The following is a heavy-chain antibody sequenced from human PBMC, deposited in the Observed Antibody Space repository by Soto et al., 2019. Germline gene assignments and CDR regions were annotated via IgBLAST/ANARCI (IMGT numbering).Heavy chain of an antibody. CDR2: VSSSGGST. CDR3: AKRTSSNWYFDL. V-gene: IGHV3-23*01. CDR1: GFTFSIYA. D-gene: IGHD3-3*02. J-gene: IGHJ2*01. Sequence: GGSLRLSCAASGFTFSIYAMSWVREAPGKGLEWVSSVSSSGGSTYYADSVKGRFTISRDNSKNTLYLQVNSLRAEDTAVYYCAKRTSSNWYFDLWGRGTLVTVSS.